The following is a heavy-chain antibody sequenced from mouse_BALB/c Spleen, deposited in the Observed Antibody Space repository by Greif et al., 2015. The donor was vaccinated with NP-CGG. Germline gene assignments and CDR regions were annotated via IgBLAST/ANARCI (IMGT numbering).Heavy chain of an antibody. CDR1: GFSLTSYG. CDR2: IWAGGST. D-gene: IGHD1-1*01. J-gene: IGHJ2*01. CDR3: ARDPVMTTVVATPFDY. Sequence: QVQLKESGPGLVAPSPSLSITCTVSGFSLTSYGVPWVRQPPGQGLEWLGVIWAGGSTNYNSALMSRLSISKDNSKSQVFRKMNRLQTEDTAIYYCARDPVMTTVVATPFDYWGQGTTLTGSS. V-gene: IGHV2-9*02.